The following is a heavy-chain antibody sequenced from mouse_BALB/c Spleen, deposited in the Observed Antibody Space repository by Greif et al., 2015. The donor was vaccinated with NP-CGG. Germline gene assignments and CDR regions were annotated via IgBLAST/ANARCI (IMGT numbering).Heavy chain of an antibody. Sequence: EVQRVESGGGLVQPGGSRKLSCAASGFTFSSFGMHWVRQAPEKGLEWVAYISSGSSTIYYADTVKGRFTISRDNPKNTLFLHMTSLWSEDSAMYYCARFDYDPYYAMDYWGQGTSVTVSS. D-gene: IGHD2-4*01. J-gene: IGHJ4*01. CDR1: GFTFSSFG. CDR3: ARFDYDPYYAMDY. V-gene: IGHV5-17*02. CDR2: ISSGSSTI.